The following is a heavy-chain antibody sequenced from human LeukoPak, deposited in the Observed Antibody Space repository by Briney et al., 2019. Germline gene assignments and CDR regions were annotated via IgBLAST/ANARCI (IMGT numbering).Heavy chain of an antibody. CDR1: GFTFSSYA. CDR2: ISGSGGST. Sequence: GGSLRLSCAVSGFTFSSYAMTWVRQAPGKGLEWVSVISGSGGSTNYADAVKGRFTISRDKSKNTLYLQMNSLRAEDTAVYYCATGIRSGSHFLFDYWGQGTLVTVSS. J-gene: IGHJ4*02. V-gene: IGHV3-23*01. D-gene: IGHD1-26*01. CDR3: ATGIRSGSHFLFDY.